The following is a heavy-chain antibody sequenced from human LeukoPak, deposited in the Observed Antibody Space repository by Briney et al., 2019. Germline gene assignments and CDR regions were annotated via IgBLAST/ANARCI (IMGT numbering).Heavy chain of an antibody. Sequence: PGGSWNLSCPALGFTFSSYAMGWVRQPQGKGLEWFQAISGSGGSTYYADSVKGRFTISRDNSKNTLYLQMNSLRAEDTAVYYCAKEGQRSSGSYYVYWGQGTLVTVSS. V-gene: IGHV3-23*01. CDR2: ISGSGGST. D-gene: IGHD3-10*01. CDR3: AKEGQRSSGSYYVY. CDR1: GFTFSSYA. J-gene: IGHJ4*02.